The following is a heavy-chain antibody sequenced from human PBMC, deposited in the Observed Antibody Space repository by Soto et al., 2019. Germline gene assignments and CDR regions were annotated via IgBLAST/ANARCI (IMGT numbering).Heavy chain of an antibody. J-gene: IGHJ6*02. Sequence: QVXLXXSGGGVVQPGXXLRXSCAASXFIFSTYGMHXVRQAPGXXXXXXXXISFDGRNKYYADSVRGRFPIASDNSTXTLXXXMXXXXXXXXAVYYCAKDTATAITPYFCYGMDVWGQGSTVTVXS. CDR3: AKDTATAITPYFCYGMDV. D-gene: IGHD5-12*01. CDR2: ISFDGRNK. V-gene: IGHV3-30*18. CDR1: XFIFSTYG.